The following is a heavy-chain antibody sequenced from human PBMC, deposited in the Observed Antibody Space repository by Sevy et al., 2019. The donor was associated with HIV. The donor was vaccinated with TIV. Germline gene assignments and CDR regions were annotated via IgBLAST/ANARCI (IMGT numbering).Heavy chain of an antibody. CDR2: ITPDGSFTPDGSRT. V-gene: IGHV3-74*01. Sequence: GGSLRLSCADSGFTFPSYWMHWVRQPPGKGLVWVSRITPDGSFTPDGSRTNYADSVKGRFTISRDDATSTLYLHMNSLRVEDTAIYYCVRDAFVEFDLWGQGILVTVSS. J-gene: IGHJ4*02. CDR3: VRDAFVEFDL. D-gene: IGHD1-1*01. CDR1: GFTFPSYW.